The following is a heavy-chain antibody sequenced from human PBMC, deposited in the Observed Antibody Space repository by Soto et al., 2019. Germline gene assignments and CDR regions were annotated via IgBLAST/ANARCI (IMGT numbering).Heavy chain of an antibody. Sequence: EVQLVESGGGLVTPGGSLRLSCTGTGFSFSPAWMNWVRQAPGKGLEWVGRMKSYRGGGTTDYAATVQGRFTISRADSTNTLYLQMNSLKFEDTALYFCIWQQDFYYGKAVWGQGTTVTVSS. V-gene: IGHV3-15*07. CDR3: IWQQDFYYGKAV. CDR1: GFSFSPAW. CDR2: MKSYRGGGTT. D-gene: IGHD6-13*01. J-gene: IGHJ6*02.